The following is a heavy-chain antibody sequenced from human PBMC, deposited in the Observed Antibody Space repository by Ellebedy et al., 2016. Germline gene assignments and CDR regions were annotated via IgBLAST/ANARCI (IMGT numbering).Heavy chain of an antibody. CDR2: IYPDDSDT. CDR3: AAYTKWGTTYYFDY. Sequence: GGSLRLSCKGSGYNFATYWIAWVRQMPGKGLEWMGIIYPDDSDTTYSPSFQGQVTISVDKSINTAFLVWSSLKASDTAMYYCAAYTKWGTTYYFDYWGQGTLVTVSS. J-gene: IGHJ4*02. D-gene: IGHD7-27*01. V-gene: IGHV5-51*01. CDR1: GYNFATYW.